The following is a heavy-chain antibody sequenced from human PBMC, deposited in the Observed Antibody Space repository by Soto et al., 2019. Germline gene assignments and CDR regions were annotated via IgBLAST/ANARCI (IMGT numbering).Heavy chain of an antibody. Sequence: QVQLVESGGGVVQPGRSLRLSCAASGFTFSSYAMHWVRQAPGKGLEWVAVISYDGSNKYYADSVKGRFTISRDNSKNTLYLQMNSLGAEDTAVYYCARDRASAVAGGIDYWGQGTLVTVSS. CDR1: GFTFSSYA. J-gene: IGHJ4*02. D-gene: IGHD6-19*01. V-gene: IGHV3-30-3*01. CDR3: ARDRASAVAGGIDY. CDR2: ISYDGSNK.